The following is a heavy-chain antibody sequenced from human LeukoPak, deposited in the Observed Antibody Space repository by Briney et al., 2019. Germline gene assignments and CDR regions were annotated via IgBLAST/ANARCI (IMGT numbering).Heavy chain of an antibody. CDR2: IGGRDSGT. CDR3: AKWGDYDILTGYYDSDY. J-gene: IGHJ4*02. Sequence: AGGSLRLSCAASGFISSNYAMSWVRQAPGKGLEWVSAIGGRDSGTYYADSVRGRFTVSRDDPKNTLYLQMNTLRAEDTAVYYCAKWGDYDILTGYYDSDYWGQGTLVTVSS. CDR1: GFISSNYA. D-gene: IGHD3-9*01. V-gene: IGHV3-23*01.